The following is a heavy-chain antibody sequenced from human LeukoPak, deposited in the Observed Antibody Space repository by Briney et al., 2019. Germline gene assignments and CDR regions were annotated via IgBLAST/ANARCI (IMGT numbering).Heavy chain of an antibody. V-gene: IGHV3-7*01. CDR2: IRQDGGAK. CDR3: ARLPGEFTIYDY. CDR1: AFTFARHW. D-gene: IGHD3-3*01. J-gene: IGHJ4*02. Sequence: GGSLRLSCVASAFTFARHWMSWVRQAPGKPLEWVATIRQDGGAKYYLDSVKGRFIISRDNARNSLSLQMDSLRVEDTAVYYCARLPGEFTIYDYWGQGTLVTVSS.